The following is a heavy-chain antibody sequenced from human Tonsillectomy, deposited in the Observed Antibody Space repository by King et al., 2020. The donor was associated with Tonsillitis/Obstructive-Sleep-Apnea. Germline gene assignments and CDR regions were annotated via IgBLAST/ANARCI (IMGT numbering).Heavy chain of an antibody. V-gene: IGHV1-3*01. CDR3: ARNWGGFDY. Sequence: QLVQSGAEVKKPGASVKVSCKASGYTFTSYAMHLVRQAPGQRLEWMVSTNAAYGNTKNPQKFQGRVTITRDKSASTAYMELSSLRSEDTAVYYCARNWGGFDYWGQGTLVTVSS. CDR1: GYTFTSYA. CDR2: TNAAYGNT. J-gene: IGHJ4*02. D-gene: IGHD7-27*01.